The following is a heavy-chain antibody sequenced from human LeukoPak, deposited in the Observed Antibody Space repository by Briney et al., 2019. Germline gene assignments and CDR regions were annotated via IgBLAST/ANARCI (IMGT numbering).Heavy chain of an antibody. Sequence: GGALRLSCAASGFTFSSYWMNWAGQAPGRGREWVASINHNGSVNYYVGSVKGRFTISRDNAKNSLYLQMSNLRAEDTAVYFCARGGGLDVWGQGATVTVSS. CDR3: ARGGGLDV. V-gene: IGHV3-7*03. D-gene: IGHD3-16*01. J-gene: IGHJ6*02. CDR1: GFTFSSYW. CDR2: INHNGSVN.